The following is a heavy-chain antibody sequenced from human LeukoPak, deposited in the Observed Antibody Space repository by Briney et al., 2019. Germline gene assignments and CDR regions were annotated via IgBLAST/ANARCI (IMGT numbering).Heavy chain of an antibody. J-gene: IGHJ6*02. Sequence: GRSLRLSCAASGFTFSSYAMHWDRQAPGKGLEWVAVISYDGSNKYYADSVKGRFTISRDNSKNTLYLQMNSLRAEDTAVYYCARGGFRANYYYYGMDVWGQGTTVTVSS. CDR3: ARGGFRANYYYYGMDV. CDR2: ISYDGSNK. V-gene: IGHV3-30*04. D-gene: IGHD3-10*01. CDR1: GFTFSSYA.